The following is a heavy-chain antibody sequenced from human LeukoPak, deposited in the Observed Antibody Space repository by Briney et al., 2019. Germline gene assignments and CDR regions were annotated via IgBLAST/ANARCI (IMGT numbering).Heavy chain of an antibody. CDR3: AKDMKRVIRYAFDI. CDR2: ISWNSGSI. Sequence: SLRLSCAASGFTFDDYAMHWVRQAPGKGLEWVSGISWNSGSIGYADSVKGRFTISRDNAKNSQYLQMNSLRAEDTALYYCAKDMKRVIRYAFDIWGQGTMVTVSS. D-gene: IGHD2/OR15-2a*01. CDR1: GFTFDDYA. V-gene: IGHV3-9*01. J-gene: IGHJ3*02.